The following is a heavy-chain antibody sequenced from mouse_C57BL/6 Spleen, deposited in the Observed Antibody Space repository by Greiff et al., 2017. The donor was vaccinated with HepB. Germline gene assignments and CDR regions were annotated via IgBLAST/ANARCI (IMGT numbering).Heavy chain of an antibody. Sequence: VQLQQSGPELVKPGASVKISCKASGYAFSSSWMNWVKQRPGKGLEWIGRIYPGDGDTNYNGKFKGKATLTADKSSSTAYMHLSSLTSEDSAVYFCARGLYYGYDGYFDVWGTGTTVTVSS. J-gene: IGHJ1*03. CDR1: GYAFSSSW. CDR2: IYPGDGDT. D-gene: IGHD2-2*01. V-gene: IGHV1-82*01. CDR3: ARGLYYGYDGYFDV.